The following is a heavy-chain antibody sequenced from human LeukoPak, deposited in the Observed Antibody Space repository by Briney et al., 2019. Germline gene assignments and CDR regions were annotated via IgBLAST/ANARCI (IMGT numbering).Heavy chain of an antibody. CDR3: ARDGTLLPAETGFDP. D-gene: IGHD1-1*01. J-gene: IGHJ5*02. Sequence: SVKVSCKASGGTFSSYAISWVRQAPGQGLEWMGGIIPIFGTANYAQKFQGRVTITADESTSTAYMELSSLRSEDTAVYYCARDGTLLPAETGFDPWGQGTLVTVSS. CDR2: IIPIFGTA. CDR1: GGTFSSYA. V-gene: IGHV1-69*13.